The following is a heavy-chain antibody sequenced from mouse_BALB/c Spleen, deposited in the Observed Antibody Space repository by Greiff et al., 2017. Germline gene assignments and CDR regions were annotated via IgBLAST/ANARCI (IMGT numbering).Heavy chain of an antibody. V-gene: IGHV1-87*01. CDR2: IYPGDGDT. D-gene: IGHD1-1*01. CDR1: GYTFTSYW. J-gene: IGHJ2*01. Sequence: QVQLQQSGAELARPGASVKLSCKASGYTFTSYWMQWVKQRPGQGLEWIGAIYPGDGDTRYTQKFKGKATLTADKSSSTAYMQLSSLASEDSAVYYCARRWDYYGFDYWGQGTTLTVSS. CDR3: ARRWDYYGFDY.